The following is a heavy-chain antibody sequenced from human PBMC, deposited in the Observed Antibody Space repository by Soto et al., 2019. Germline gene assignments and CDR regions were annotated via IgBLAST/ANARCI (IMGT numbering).Heavy chain of an antibody. V-gene: IGHV4-34*01. CDR2: INHSGST. CDR1: GGSFSGYY. J-gene: IGHJ4*02. D-gene: IGHD1-1*01. CDR3: ARHYKAAPDY. Sequence: SETLSLTCAVYGGSFSGYYWSWIRQPPGKGLEWIGEINHSGSTNYNPSLKSRVTISADTSKNQFSLKLSSVTAADTAVYYCARHYKAAPDYWGQGTLVTVSS.